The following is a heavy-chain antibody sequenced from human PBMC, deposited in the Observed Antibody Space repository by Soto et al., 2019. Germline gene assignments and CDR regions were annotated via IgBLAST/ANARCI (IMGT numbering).Heavy chain of an antibody. D-gene: IGHD2-8*02. CDR1: GGTFSIYG. J-gene: IGHJ6*04. V-gene: IGHV1-69*01. CDR3: ATSVGIAPTGEDGMAV. Sequence: QVQLVQSGAEVKKTGSSVKVSCKASGGTFSIYGFSWVRQAPGQGPEWIGGIIPILTTPNYAQKFQGRVTIVADESTTTVYMELSSLKFEDTDVYYCATSVGIAPTGEDGMAVWGKGTSVTVSS. CDR2: IIPILTTP.